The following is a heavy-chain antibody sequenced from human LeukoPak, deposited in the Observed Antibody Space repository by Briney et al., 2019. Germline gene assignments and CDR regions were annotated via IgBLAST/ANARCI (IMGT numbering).Heavy chain of an antibody. V-gene: IGHV3-7*01. CDR2: IKQDGSEK. D-gene: IGHD1-26*01. CDR3: ARAPYSGSYYSYYYMDV. CDR1: GFTFSSYW. Sequence: GGSLRLSCAASGFTFSSYWMSWVRQAPGKGLEWVANIKQDGSEKYYVDSVKGRFTISRDNAKNSLYLQMNSLRAEDTAVYYCARAPYSGSYYSYYYMDVRGKGTTVTISS. J-gene: IGHJ6*03.